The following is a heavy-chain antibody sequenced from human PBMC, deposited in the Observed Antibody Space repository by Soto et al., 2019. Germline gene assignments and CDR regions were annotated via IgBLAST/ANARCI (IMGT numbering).Heavy chain of an antibody. CDR1: GYTFTSYD. D-gene: IGHD3-10*01. CDR3: ARVARRGSGGRYY. V-gene: IGHV1-8*01. CDR2: MNPNSGNT. Sequence: GASVKVSSKASGYTFTSYDINWARQATGQGLEWMGWMNPNSGNTRYAQKFQGRVTMTRNTSISTAYMELSSLRSEDTAVYYGARVARRGSGGRYYWVHGTLVTVSS. J-gene: IGHJ4*01.